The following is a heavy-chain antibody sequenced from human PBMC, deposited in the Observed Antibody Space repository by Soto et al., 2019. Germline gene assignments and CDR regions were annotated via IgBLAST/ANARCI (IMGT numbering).Heavy chain of an antibody. CDR1: EITFRNYW. V-gene: IGHV3-74*01. D-gene: IGHD6-13*01. CDR2: INSDASII. Sequence: GGSLNLYCEVSEITFRNYWMHWIRQAPGKGLVWVSHINSDASIINYADSVKGRFTISRDNARNTLYLQMNSLRVDDTAIYYCASDAAAGLKFWGQGTLVTVS. CDR3: ASDAAAGLKF. J-gene: IGHJ4*02.